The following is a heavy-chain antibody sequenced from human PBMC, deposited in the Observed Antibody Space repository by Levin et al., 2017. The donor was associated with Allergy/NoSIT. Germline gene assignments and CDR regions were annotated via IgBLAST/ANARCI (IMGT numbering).Heavy chain of an antibody. V-gene: IGHV3-7*01. CDR3: VRDKGYSTFDY. Sequence: PGGSLRLSCAASGFRFTTYWMAWFRQAPGKGLEWVANMEPDGSEINYVDSVKGRFTISRDNAKNSLFLQMNSLRAEDTAVYYCVRDKGYSTFDYWGQGTLVTVSS. CDR1: GFRFTTYW. CDR2: MEPDGSEI. D-gene: IGHD4-11*01. J-gene: IGHJ4*02.